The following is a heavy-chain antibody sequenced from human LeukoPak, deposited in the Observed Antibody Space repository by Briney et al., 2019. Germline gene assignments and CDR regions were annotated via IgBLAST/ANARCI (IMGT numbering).Heavy chain of an antibody. CDR2: ISAYNGNT. V-gene: IGHV1-18*01. D-gene: IGHD3-10*01. Sequence: GASVKVSCKASGYTFTSYGISWVRQAPGQGLEWMGWISAYNGNTNYAQKLQGRVTMTTDTSTSTAYMELRSLRSDDTAVYYCATTNNYGSGSYGYYYYMDVWGKGTTVTVSS. CDR1: GYTFTSYG. J-gene: IGHJ6*03. CDR3: ATTNNYGSGSYGYYYYMDV.